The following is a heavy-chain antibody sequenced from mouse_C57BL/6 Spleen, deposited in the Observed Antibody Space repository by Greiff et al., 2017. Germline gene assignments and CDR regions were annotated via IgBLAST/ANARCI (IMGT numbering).Heavy chain of an antibody. CDR1: GYTFTDYY. CDR2: INPNNGGT. J-gene: IGHJ3*01. CDR3: ARSSYDGYPWFAY. V-gene: IGHV1-26*01. Sequence: EVQLQQSGPELVKPGASVKISCKASGYTFTDYYMNWVKQSHGKSLEWIGDINPNNGGTSYNQKFKGKATLTVDKSSSTAYMELRSLTSEDSAVYYCARSSYDGYPWFAYWGQGTLVTVSA. D-gene: IGHD2-3*01.